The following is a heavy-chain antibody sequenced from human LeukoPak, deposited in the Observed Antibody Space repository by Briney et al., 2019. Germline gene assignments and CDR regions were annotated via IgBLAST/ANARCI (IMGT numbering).Heavy chain of an antibody. Sequence: GASVKVSCKASGYTXTDYYMHWVRQAPGQGLEWMGWTNPNSGDTNHAQNFQGRVTLTRDTSISTAYMELSSLRSDDSAVYYCAGEYCSGGSCRQGFDYWGQGTLVTVSS. V-gene: IGHV1-2*02. CDR2: TNPNSGDT. J-gene: IGHJ4*02. CDR3: AGEYCSGGSCRQGFDY. CDR1: GYTXTDYY. D-gene: IGHD2-15*01.